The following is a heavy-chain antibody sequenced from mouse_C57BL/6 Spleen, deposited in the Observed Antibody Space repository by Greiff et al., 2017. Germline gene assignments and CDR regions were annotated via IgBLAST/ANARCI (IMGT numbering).Heavy chain of an antibody. J-gene: IGHJ2*01. D-gene: IGHD2-4*01. CDR3: ASGYYEGFDY. Sequence: QVQLQQSGPELVKPGASVKISCKASGYAFSSSWLNWVKQRPGKGLDWIGLIYPGDGDTNYNGKFKGKATLTADKSSSTAYMQLSRLTSEDSAVYFCASGYYEGFDYWGQGTTLTVSS. CDR1: GYAFSSSW. CDR2: IYPGDGDT. V-gene: IGHV1-82*01.